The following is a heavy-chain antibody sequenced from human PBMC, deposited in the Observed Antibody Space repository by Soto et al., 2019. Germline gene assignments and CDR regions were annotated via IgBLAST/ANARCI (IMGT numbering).Heavy chain of an antibody. J-gene: IGHJ4*02. V-gene: IGHV3-33*01. CDR3: ARERQLASTHGDFDY. CDR1: GFIFSSYG. D-gene: IGHD3-3*02. CDR2: IWYAGNNE. Sequence: GGSLRLSCAASGFIFSSYGMHWVRQAPGKGLEWVAVIWYAGNNEYYADSVRGRFTISRDNSKNTLYLQMNSLGAEDTAVYYCARERQLASTHGDFDYWGQGTLVTVSS.